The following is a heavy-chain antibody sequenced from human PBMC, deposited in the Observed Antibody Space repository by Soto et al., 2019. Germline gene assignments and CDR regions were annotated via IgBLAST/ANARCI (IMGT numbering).Heavy chain of an antibody. J-gene: IGHJ1*01. V-gene: IGHV3-30*18. CDR3: AKEGGGLVDPVQEYFQH. CDR1: GFTFSSYG. D-gene: IGHD1-1*01. CDR2: ISYDGSNK. Sequence: QVQLVESGGGVVQPGRSLRLSCAASGFTFSSYGMHWVRQAPGKGLEWVAVISYDGSNKYYADSVKGRFTISRDNSKNTLYQQMNSLRAEDTAVYYGAKEGGGLVDPVQEYFQHWGQCTLVTVSS.